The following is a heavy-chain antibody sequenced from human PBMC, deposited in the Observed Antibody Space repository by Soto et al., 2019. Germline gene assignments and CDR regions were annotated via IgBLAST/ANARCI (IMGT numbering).Heavy chain of an antibody. CDR1: GHFINNPW. J-gene: IGHJ5*02. CDR2: IFTRDSET. V-gene: IGHV5-51*01. CDR3: ARGYFDSGHGYDL. Sequence: VFMKNAFQGPGHFINNPWSGLVRRTPGKGLEWMGLIFTRDSETKTSPSFQGHVSFSVDNSINTVYLQWTSLKTADTGIYFCARGYFDSGHGYDLWGQGTLVPVSS. D-gene: IGHD3-10*01.